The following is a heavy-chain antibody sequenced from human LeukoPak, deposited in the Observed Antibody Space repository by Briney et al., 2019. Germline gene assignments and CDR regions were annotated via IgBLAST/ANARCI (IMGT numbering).Heavy chain of an antibody. CDR3: ARGPLTYCSITSCSFDY. D-gene: IGHD2-2*01. CDR1: GFTFSSYW. J-gene: IGHJ4*02. CDR2: IKRDGSEK. Sequence: PGGSLRLSWAASGFTFSSYWMTWVRQAPGKGLEWVANIKRDGSEKYYVDSVKGRFTISRDNAKNSLYLQMTSLGAEDTAVYYCARGPLTYCSITSCSFDYWGQGTLVTVSS. V-gene: IGHV3-7*03.